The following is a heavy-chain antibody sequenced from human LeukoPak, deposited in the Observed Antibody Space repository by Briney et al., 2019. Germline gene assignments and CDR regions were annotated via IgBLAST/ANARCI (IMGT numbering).Heavy chain of an antibody. J-gene: IGHJ4*02. V-gene: IGHV3-48*01. CDR3: ARTRRDGYNYEVDYFDY. CDR1: GFDFSSYG. CDR2: ISSSSSTI. Sequence: GGSLRLSCAASGFDFSSYGMHWVRQAPGKGLEWVSYISSSSSTIYYADSVKGRFTISRDNAKNSLYLQMNSLRAEDTAVYYCARTRRDGYNYEVDYFDYWGQGTLVTVSS. D-gene: IGHD5-24*01.